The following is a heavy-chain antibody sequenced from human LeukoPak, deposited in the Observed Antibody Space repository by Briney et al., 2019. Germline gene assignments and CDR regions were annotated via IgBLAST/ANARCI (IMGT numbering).Heavy chain of an antibody. CDR2: INHSGST. CDR1: GFTFSSYW. V-gene: IGHV4-34*01. J-gene: IGHJ5*02. CDR3: ARAGGDCSSTSCYGGAYNWFDP. D-gene: IGHD2-2*01. Sequence: PGGSLRLSCAASGFTFSSYWMSWVRQPPGKGLEWIGEINHSGSTNYNPSLKSRVTISVDTSKNQFSLKLSSVTAADTAVYYCARAGGDCSSTSCYGGAYNWFDPWGQGTLVTVSS.